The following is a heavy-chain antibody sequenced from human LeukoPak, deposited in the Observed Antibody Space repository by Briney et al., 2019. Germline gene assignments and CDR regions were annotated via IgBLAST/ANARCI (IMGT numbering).Heavy chain of an antibody. CDR3: ARVGYCSSSTCRNYFDY. D-gene: IGHD2-2*01. Sequence: GSLRLSCAASGFPLSGYSMNWVRQAPGKGLEWVSSITGSTNYIYYADPVKGRFTISRDNATNSLYLQMNSLRAEDTAVYYCARVGYCSSSTCRNYFDYWGQGTLVTVSS. CDR1: GFPLSGYS. J-gene: IGHJ4*02. CDR2: ITGSTNYI. V-gene: IGHV3-21*01.